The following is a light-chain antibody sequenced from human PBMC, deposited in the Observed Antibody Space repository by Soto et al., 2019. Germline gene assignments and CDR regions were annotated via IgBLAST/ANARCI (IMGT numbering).Light chain of an antibody. V-gene: IGLV2-8*01. CDR2: EVY. CDR3: SSYVGNNNLV. CDR1: FNDVGGYNY. Sequence: QSALTQPPSASGSPGQSVTISCTGTFNDVGGYNYVSWYQQHPGKAPKVIIYEVYKRPSGVPDRFSGSKSGKTASLTVSGLQADDEADYYCSSYVGNNNLVFGGGTKLPV. J-gene: IGLJ3*02.